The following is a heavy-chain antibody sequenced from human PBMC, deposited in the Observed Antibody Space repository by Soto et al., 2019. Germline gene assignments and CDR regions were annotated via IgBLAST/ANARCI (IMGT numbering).Heavy chain of an antibody. V-gene: IGHV2-5*02. CDR3: AHRVLRTVFGLVTTTAIYFDF. CDR2: TYWDDDK. J-gene: IGHJ4*02. CDR1: GFSLTTSGVG. D-gene: IGHD3-3*01. Sequence: QITLNESGPTVVSPTETLTLTCRFSGFSLTTSGVGVGWIRQSPGKAPEWLALTYWDDDKRYSASLKSRLTITKDTAKNQVVLTVSDLDPTDTATYYCAHRVLRTVFGLVTTTAIYFDFWGQGTPVAVSS.